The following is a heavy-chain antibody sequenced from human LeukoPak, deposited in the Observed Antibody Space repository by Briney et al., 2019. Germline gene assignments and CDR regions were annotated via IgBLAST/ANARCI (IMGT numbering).Heavy chain of an antibody. V-gene: IGHV5-51*01. J-gene: IGHJ4*02. Sequence: GESLKISCKGSGYSFTSYWIGWVRQMPGKGLELMGIIYPGDSDTRYSPSFQGQVTISADKSINTAYLQWSSLQASDTAMYYRARQGLSSTSFDYWGQGTLVTVSS. D-gene: IGHD6-13*01. CDR3: ARQGLSSTSFDY. CDR1: GYSFTSYW. CDR2: IYPGDSDT.